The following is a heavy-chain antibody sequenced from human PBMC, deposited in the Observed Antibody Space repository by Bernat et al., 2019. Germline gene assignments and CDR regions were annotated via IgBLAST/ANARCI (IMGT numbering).Heavy chain of an antibody. CDR1: GDTFSSYA. J-gene: IGHJ5*02. CDR3: ARDSHYYGSGSYLVWFDP. CDR2: IIPILGIA. Sequence: QVQLVQSGAEVKKPGSSVKVSCKASGDTFSSYAISWVRQAPGQGLEWMGRIIPILGIANYAQKFQGRVTITADKSTSTAYMELSSLRSEDTAVYYCARDSHYYGSGSYLVWFDPWGQGTLVTVSS. D-gene: IGHD3-10*01. V-gene: IGHV1-69*04.